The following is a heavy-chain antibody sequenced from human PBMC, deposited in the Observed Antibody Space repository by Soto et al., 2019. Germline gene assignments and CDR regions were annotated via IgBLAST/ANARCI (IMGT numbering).Heavy chain of an antibody. D-gene: IGHD3-3*02. CDR3: ARDKDRQQLGGNYYYVMDV. CDR1: GGTFRTSA. Sequence: QVQLVQSGAEVKKPGSSVKVSCKTSGGTFRTSAISWVRQAPGQGIEWMGGIMPVFPTPDYAQKFQGRVTTTADESTGTAYMELSSLRSEDTAVYYGARDKDRQQLGGNYYYVMDVWGPGTTVTVSS. CDR2: IMPVFPTP. J-gene: IGHJ6*01. V-gene: IGHV1-69*12.